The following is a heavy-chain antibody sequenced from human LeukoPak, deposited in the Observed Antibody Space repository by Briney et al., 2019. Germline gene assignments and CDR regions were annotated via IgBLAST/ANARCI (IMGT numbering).Heavy chain of an antibody. V-gene: IGHV3-30*02. CDR3: ARSLSSRFSGPRRPYYFDY. D-gene: IGHD3-16*02. CDR1: GFTFSSYG. J-gene: IGHJ4*02. Sequence: GALRLSCAASGFTFSSYGMHWVRQAPGKGLEWVAFIRYDGSNKYYADSVKGRFTISRDNSKNTLYLQMNSLRAEDTAVYYCARSLSSRFSGPRRPYYFDYWGQGTLVTVSS. CDR2: IRYDGSNK.